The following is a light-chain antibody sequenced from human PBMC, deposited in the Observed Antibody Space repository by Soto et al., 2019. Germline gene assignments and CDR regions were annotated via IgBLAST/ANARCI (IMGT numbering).Light chain of an antibody. CDR2: VGTGGIVG. Sequence: QAVVTQPPSASASLGASVTLTCTLSSGYSNYKVDWYQQRPGKGPRFVMRVGTGGIVGSKGDGIPDRFSVLGSGLNRYLTIKNIQEEDESEYHCGADHGSGSNFVRVFGGGTKLTVL. J-gene: IGLJ3*02. V-gene: IGLV9-49*01. CDR1: SGYSNYK. CDR3: GADHGSGSNFVRV.